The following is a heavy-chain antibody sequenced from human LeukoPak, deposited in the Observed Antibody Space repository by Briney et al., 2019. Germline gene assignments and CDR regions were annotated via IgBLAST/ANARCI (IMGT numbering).Heavy chain of an antibody. J-gene: IGHJ3*02. CDR1: GGSISSYY. CDR3: VRDGIIVGATGAFDI. CDR2: IYYSGST. V-gene: IGHV4-59*01. D-gene: IGHD1-26*01. Sequence: SETLSPTCTVSGGSISSYYWSWIRQPPGKGLEWIGYIYYSGSTNYNPSLKSRVTISVHTSKNQFSLKLSSVTAADMAVYYCVRDGIIVGATGAFDIWGQGTMVTVSS.